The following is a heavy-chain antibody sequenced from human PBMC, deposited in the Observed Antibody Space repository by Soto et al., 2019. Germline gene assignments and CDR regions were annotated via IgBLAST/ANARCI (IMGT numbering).Heavy chain of an antibody. CDR2: IERDDDDK. CDR1: GFSLTSPGMC. CDR3: ARSIRGPRRFNGMDV. V-gene: IGHV2-70*13. Sequence: GSGPTLVNPTETLTLTCTFSGFSLTSPGMCVSWIRQPPGKALEWLALIERDDDDKYYSTSLKTRLTISKDTRKNQMVLTMANMDPADTGTYYCARSIRGPRRFNGMDVWGQGTTVTVSS. D-gene: IGHD1-20*01. J-gene: IGHJ6*02.